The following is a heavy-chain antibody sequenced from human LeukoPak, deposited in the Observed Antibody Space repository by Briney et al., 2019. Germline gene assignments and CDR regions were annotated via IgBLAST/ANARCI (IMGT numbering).Heavy chain of an antibody. D-gene: IGHD5-24*01. Sequence: GESLKISCKGSGYSFTSHWIGWVRQMPGKGLEWMGIIYPGDSDARYNPSFQGHVTISADKSITTAYLQWSSLKASDTAIYYCARQRDGYNRASDYWGQGTLVTVSS. CDR2: IYPGDSDA. J-gene: IGHJ4*02. V-gene: IGHV5-51*01. CDR1: GYSFTSHW. CDR3: ARQRDGYNRASDY.